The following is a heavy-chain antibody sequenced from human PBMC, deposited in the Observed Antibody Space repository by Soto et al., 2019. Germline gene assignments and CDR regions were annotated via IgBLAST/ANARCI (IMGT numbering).Heavy chain of an antibody. Sequence: GGSLRLSCAASAFTFNNYAMSWVRQAPGKGLEWVSGIGGSGRTTYYADSVKGRFTISRDNSNNTLFLQMNSLRAEDTAVYYCAKSRYSDSSGDFYDYWGQGTLVTVPQ. J-gene: IGHJ4*02. CDR1: AFTFNNYA. CDR2: IGGSGRTT. D-gene: IGHD3-22*01. V-gene: IGHV3-23*01. CDR3: AKSRYSDSSGDFYDY.